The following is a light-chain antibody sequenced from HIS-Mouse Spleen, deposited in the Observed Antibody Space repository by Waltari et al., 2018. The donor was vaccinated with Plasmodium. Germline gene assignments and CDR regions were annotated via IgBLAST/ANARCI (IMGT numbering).Light chain of an antibody. CDR2: EDS. CDR1: ALPKKY. V-gene: IGLV3-10*01. Sequence: SYELTQPPSVSVSPGQTARITCPGDALPKKYASWYQQKSGQAPVVVIYEDSKRPSGSPGRFGGSRSGTMATLTISGAQVEDEADYYCYATDSSGNHRVFGGGTKLTVL. CDR3: YATDSSGNHRV. J-gene: IGLJ3*02.